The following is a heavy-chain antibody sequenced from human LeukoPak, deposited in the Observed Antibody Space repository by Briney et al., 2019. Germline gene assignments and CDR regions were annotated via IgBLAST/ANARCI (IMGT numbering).Heavy chain of an antibody. V-gene: IGHV3-30*18. D-gene: IGHD6-6*01. Sequence: GGSLRLSCAASGFTFSSYGMHWVRQAPGKGLEWVAVISYDGSNKYYADSVKGRFTISRDNSKNTLYLQMNSLRAEDTTVYYCAKAARLPEYSSSSGFDYWGQGTLVTVSS. J-gene: IGHJ4*02. CDR1: GFTFSSYG. CDR2: ISYDGSNK. CDR3: AKAARLPEYSSSSGFDY.